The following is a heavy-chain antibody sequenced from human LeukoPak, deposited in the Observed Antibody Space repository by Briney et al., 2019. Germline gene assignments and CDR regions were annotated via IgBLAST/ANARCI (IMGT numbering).Heavy chain of an antibody. J-gene: IGHJ4*02. V-gene: IGHV1-18*01. Sequence: ASVKVSCKASGGTFSSYAISWVRQAPGQGLEWMGWISAYNGNTNYAQKLQGRVTMTTDTSTSTAYMELRSLRSDDTAVYYCARGPPNWGFDYWGQGTLVTVSS. D-gene: IGHD7-27*01. CDR2: ISAYNGNT. CDR3: ARGPPNWGFDY. CDR1: GGTFSSYA.